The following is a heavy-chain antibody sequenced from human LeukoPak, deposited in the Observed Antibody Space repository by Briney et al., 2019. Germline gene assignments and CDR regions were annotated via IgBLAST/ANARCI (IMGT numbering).Heavy chain of an antibody. J-gene: IGHJ6*03. V-gene: IGHV1-2*02. D-gene: IGHD1-26*01. CDR2: INPNSGGT. CDR3: ARGMEPYYYMDV. Sequence: EASVKVSCKASGYTFTGYYIHWVRQAPGQGLEWMGWINPNSGGTNYAQKFQGRVTMTRDTSISTAYMDLSRLRSDDTAVYYCARGMEPYYYMDVWGKGTTVTVSS. CDR1: GYTFTGYY.